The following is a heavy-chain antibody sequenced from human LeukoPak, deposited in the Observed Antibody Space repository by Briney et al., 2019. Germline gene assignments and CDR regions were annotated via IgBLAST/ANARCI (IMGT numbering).Heavy chain of an antibody. V-gene: IGHV1-18*01. CDR1: GYTFTSYG. Sequence: ASVKVSCKASGYTFTSYGISWVRQAPGQGLECMGWISAYNGNTNYAQKLQGRVTMTTDTSTSTAYMELKSLRSDDTAVYYCAREGMAAAGHYYYYMDVWGKGTTVTVSS. CDR3: AREGMAAAGHYYYYMDV. CDR2: ISAYNGNT. J-gene: IGHJ6*03. D-gene: IGHD6-13*01.